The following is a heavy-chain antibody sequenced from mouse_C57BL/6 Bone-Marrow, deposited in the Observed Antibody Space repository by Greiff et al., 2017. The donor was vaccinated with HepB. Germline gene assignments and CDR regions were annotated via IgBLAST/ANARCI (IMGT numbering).Heavy chain of an antibody. CDR3: ARPPYSGSEDYAMDY. CDR2: ISSGGSYT. CDR1: GFTFSSYG. Sequence: EVNVVESGGDLVKPGGSLKLSCAASGFTFSSYGMSWVRQTPDKRLEWVATISSGGSYTYYPDSVKGRFTISRDNAKNTLYLQMSSLKSEDTAMYYCARPPYSGSEDYAMDYWGQGTSVTVSS. V-gene: IGHV5-6*01. D-gene: IGHD1-1*01. J-gene: IGHJ4*01.